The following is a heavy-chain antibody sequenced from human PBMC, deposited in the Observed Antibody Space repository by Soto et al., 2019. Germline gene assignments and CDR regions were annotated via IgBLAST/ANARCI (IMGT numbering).Heavy chain of an antibody. Sequence: ASVKVSCKASGGTFSRDVISWVRQAPGQGLEWMGGIIPMFGTAKYAQKFQGRLTITADESTSTAYMELRSLRSEDTAVYYCSRGVVVVAASQLGWFDPWGQGTLVTVSS. CDR2: IIPMFGTA. CDR3: SRGVVVVAASQLGWFDP. CDR1: GGTFSRDV. V-gene: IGHV1-69*13. J-gene: IGHJ5*02. D-gene: IGHD2-15*01.